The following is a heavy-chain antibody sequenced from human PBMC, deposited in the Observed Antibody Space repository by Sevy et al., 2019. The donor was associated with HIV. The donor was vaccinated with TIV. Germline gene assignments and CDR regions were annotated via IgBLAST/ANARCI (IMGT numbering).Heavy chain of an antibody. D-gene: IGHD4-17*01. CDR2: VRNDGSTK. J-gene: IGHJ6*02. CDR3: VKGPHPAVTTSYALDV. V-gene: IGHV3-30*02. CDR1: GFTFKSYG. Sequence: GGSLRLSCAASGFTFKSYGMHWVRQAPGKGLELVTFVRNDGSTKYYADSVRGRFTASRDNSKNTLYLQMNSLRPEDTAVYYCVKGPHPAVTTSYALDVWGQGTTVTVSS.